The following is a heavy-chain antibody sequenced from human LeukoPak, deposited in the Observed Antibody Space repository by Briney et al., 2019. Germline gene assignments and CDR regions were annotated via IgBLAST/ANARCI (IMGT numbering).Heavy chain of an antibody. V-gene: IGHV4-59*01. CDR1: GGSISSYY. J-gene: IGHJ4*02. CDR3: ARDMRGDYFDY. CDR2: IYYSGST. D-gene: IGHD3-16*01. Sequence: PSETLSHTCTVSGGSISSYYWSWIRQPPGKGLEWIGYIYYSGSTNYNPSLKSRVTISVDTSKNQFSLKLSSVTAADTAVYYCARDMRGDYFDYWGQGTLVTVSS.